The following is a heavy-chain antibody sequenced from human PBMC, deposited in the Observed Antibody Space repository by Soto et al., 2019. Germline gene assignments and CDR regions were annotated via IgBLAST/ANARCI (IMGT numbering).Heavy chain of an antibody. V-gene: IGHV4-31*03. CDR2: IYYSGST. CDR1: GGSISSGGYY. D-gene: IGHD5-18*01. Sequence: QVQLQESGPGLVKPSQTLSLTCTVSGGSISSGGYYWSWIRQHPGKGLEWIGYIYYSGSTYYNPSLKSRVTISVDTSKNQFSLKLSSVTAADTAVYYCARGLVDTAMVKGGHFDSWGQGTLVTVSS. J-gene: IGHJ4*02. CDR3: ARGLVDTAMVKGGHFDS.